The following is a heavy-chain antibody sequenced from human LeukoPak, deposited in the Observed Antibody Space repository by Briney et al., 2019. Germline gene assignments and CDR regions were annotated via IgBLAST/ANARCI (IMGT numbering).Heavy chain of an antibody. J-gene: IGHJ2*01. D-gene: IGHD6-13*01. CDR1: GFTFSSYA. CDR3: TKTYSSTWSDWYFDL. V-gene: IGHV3-23*01. CDR2: ISYSGGST. Sequence: GGSLRLSCAASGFTFSSYAMSWVRQAPGKGLEWVSSISYSGGSTYYADAVKGRFTISRDNSKNTLFLQMNSLRAEDTAVYYCTKTYSSTWSDWYFDLWGRGTLVTVSS.